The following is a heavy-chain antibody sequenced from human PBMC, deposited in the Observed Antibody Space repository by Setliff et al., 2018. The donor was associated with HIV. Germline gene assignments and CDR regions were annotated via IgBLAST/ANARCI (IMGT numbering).Heavy chain of an antibody. CDR1: GGSISSGGYY. D-gene: IGHD3-10*01. V-gene: IGHV4-31*03. J-gene: IGHJ6*03. CDR2: IYYSGST. CDR3: ARVYYYGSPHMDV. Sequence: SETLSLTCTVSGGSISSGGYYWSWIRQHPGKGLEWIGYIYYSGSTYYNPSLKSRVTISVDTFKNQFSLKLSSVTAADTAVYYCARVYYYGSPHMDVWGKGTTVTVSS.